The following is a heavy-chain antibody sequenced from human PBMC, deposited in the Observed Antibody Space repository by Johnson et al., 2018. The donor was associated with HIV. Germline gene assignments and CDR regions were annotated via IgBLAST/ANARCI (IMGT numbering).Heavy chain of an antibody. CDR3: ARNRPVSYGYRGAFDF. V-gene: IGHV3-30-3*01. D-gene: IGHD5-18*01. CDR2: ISYAGANK. Sequence: VQLVESGGGVVQPGRSLRLSCAASGFTFSRHAVHWVRRAPGRGLEWVALISYAGANKYYADSVKGRFTISRDNSKNTLYLQMNSLRAEDTAVYYCARNRPVSYGYRGAFDFWGQGTMVTVSS. J-gene: IGHJ3*01. CDR1: GFTFSRHA.